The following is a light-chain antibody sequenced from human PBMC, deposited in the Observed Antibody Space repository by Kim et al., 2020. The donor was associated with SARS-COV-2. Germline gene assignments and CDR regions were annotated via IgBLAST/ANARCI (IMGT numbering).Light chain of an antibody. V-gene: IGKV1-27*01. CDR2: AAS. Sequence: DIQMTQSPSSLSASVGDRVTITCRASQDISNYLAWFQLKPGKAPKLLIYAASALQPGVPSRFSGSGSGTEFTLTVTSLQPEDVATYYCQKCNRAPWTFGQGTKVDIK. CDR1: QDISNY. J-gene: IGKJ1*01. CDR3: QKCNRAPWT.